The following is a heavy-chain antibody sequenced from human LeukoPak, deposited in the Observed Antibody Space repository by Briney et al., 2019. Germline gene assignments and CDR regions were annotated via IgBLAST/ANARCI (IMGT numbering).Heavy chain of an antibody. D-gene: IGHD3-16*02. V-gene: IGHV3-21*01. CDR2: ISSSSSYI. CDR3: ARGLGGVISDPFDY. CDR1: GFTFSSYS. J-gene: IGHJ4*02. Sequence: GGSLRLSCAASGFTFSSYSMNWVRQAPGKGLEWVSSISSSSSYIYYADSVKGRFTISRDNAKNSLYLQMNSPRAEDTAVYYCARGLGGVISDPFDYWGQGTLVTVSS.